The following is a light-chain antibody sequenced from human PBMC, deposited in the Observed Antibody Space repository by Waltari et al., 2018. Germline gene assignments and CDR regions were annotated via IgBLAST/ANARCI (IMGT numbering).Light chain of an antibody. CDR1: NSNIGSNT. V-gene: IGLV1-44*01. CDR2: SND. Sequence: QSVLTQPPSASGTPGQRVTISCSGSNSNIGSNTVNWYQQVPEQAPKLLIYSNDQRPSGVPDRFSGSKSGTSASLAISGLQSEDEADYYCATWDDRLTGVVFGGGTKVTVL. J-gene: IGLJ2*01. CDR3: ATWDDRLTGVV.